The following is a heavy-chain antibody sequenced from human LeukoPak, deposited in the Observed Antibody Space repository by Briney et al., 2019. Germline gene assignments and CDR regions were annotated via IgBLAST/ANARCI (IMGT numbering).Heavy chain of an antibody. V-gene: IGHV3-48*03. J-gene: IGHJ6*03. CDR3: AREGYYYYYMDV. CDR2: ISSSGSTI. CDR1: GFIFSSYE. Sequence: GGSLRLSCAASGFIFSSYEMNWVRQAPGKGLEWVSYISSSGSTIYYADSVKGRFTISRDNAKNSLYLQMNSLRAEDTAVYYCAREGYYYYYMDVWGKGTTVTVSS.